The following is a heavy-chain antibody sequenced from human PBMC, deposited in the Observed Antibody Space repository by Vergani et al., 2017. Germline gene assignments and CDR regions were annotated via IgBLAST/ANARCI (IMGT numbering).Heavy chain of an antibody. Sequence: EVHLLEPGGGQVEAGGSLRLSCVASGFTFRNSAMSWVRQTSGKGLEWVSAISGHGDRTYYADSVKGRFTISRDNSKNTVYLQMNSLKAEDRATYYCAREERSNTSPFVGDWGQGTLVTV. V-gene: IGHV3-23*01. D-gene: IGHD2/OR15-2a*01. CDR3: AREERSNTSPFVGD. J-gene: IGHJ4*02. CDR2: ISGHGDRT. CDR1: GFTFRNSA.